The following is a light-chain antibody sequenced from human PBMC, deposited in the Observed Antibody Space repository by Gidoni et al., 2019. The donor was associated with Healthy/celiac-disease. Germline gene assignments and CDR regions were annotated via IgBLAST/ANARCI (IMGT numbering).Light chain of an antibody. Sequence: DIQMTQSPSSLSASVGDRVTITCQASQDISNYLNWYQQKPGKAPKLLIYDASNLETGVPSRFSGSGAGTDFTFTISSLQPEDRAKYYCQQYDNLPITFGQGTRLEIK. CDR1: QDISNY. CDR2: DAS. V-gene: IGKV1-33*01. CDR3: QQYDNLPIT. J-gene: IGKJ5*01.